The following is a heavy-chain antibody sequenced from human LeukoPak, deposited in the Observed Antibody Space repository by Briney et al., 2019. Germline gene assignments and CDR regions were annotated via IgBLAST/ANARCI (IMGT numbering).Heavy chain of an antibody. D-gene: IGHD6-13*01. J-gene: IGHJ4*02. Sequence: SETLSLTCAVYGGSFSGYYWSWIRQPPGKGLEWIGEINHSGSTNYNPSLKRRDTLSVDTSKNQFSLKLSSVTAADTAVYYCARGRYSSSAHVYWGQGTLVTVSS. CDR3: ARGRYSSSAHVY. V-gene: IGHV4-34*01. CDR1: GGSFSGYY. CDR2: INHSGST.